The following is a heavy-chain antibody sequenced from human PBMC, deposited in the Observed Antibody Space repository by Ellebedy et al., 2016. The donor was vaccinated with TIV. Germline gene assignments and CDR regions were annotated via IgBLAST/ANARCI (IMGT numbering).Heavy chain of an antibody. J-gene: IGHJ6*02. Sequence: GESLKISCKGSGYSFTSYWIGWVRQMPGKGLEWMGIIYPGDSNTRYSPSFQGQVTISADKSMSTAYLQWSSLKASDTAVYYCASRYSGSYYVVDYYYGMDVWGQGTTVTVSS. D-gene: IGHD1-26*01. V-gene: IGHV5-51*01. CDR3: ASRYSGSYYVVDYYYGMDV. CDR2: IYPGDSNT. CDR1: GYSFTSYW.